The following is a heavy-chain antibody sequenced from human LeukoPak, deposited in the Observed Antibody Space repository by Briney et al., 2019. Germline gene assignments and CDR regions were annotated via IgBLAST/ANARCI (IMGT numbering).Heavy chain of an antibody. CDR3: ATPLDYYDSSGYHQGGD. CDR1: GFTFSGYW. D-gene: IGHD3-22*01. Sequence: PGGSLRLSCAASGFTFSGYWMSWVRQAPGEGLEGVANIKQEGTEKHYVGSVKGRFTISRDNARNSLYLQMHSLRAEDTAVYYCATPLDYYDSSGYHQGGDWGQGTLVTVSS. V-gene: IGHV3-7*01. CDR2: IKQEGTEK. J-gene: IGHJ1*01.